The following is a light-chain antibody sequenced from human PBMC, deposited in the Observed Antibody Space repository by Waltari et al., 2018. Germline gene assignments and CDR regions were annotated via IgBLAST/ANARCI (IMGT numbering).Light chain of an antibody. V-gene: IGKV3-20*01. CDR1: QSVRSSY. Sequence: DIVLTQSPGPLSLSPGERATLSCRASQSVRSSYLAWYQQKPGQAPRLLIYGASSRATGIPDRFSGSGSGTDFTLTISRLEPEDFAVYYCQQYGSSPTRTFGQGTKVEIK. CDR2: GAS. J-gene: IGKJ1*01. CDR3: QQYGSSPTRT.